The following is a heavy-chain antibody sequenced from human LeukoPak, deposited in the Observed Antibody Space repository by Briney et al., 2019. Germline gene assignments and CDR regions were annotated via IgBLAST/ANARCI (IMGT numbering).Heavy chain of an antibody. CDR1: SGSISSTNYY. Sequence: SETLSLTCTVSSGSISSTNYYWGWHRQPPGKGLEWIGSIYYSGITYYNPSLKSRVTMSVDTSRNQFSLKVTSVTAADAAVYYCARDPPCSSSSCDYWGQGTQVTVSS. J-gene: IGHJ4*02. D-gene: IGHD6-6*01. V-gene: IGHV4-39*07. CDR3: ARDPPCSSSSCDY. CDR2: IYYSGIT.